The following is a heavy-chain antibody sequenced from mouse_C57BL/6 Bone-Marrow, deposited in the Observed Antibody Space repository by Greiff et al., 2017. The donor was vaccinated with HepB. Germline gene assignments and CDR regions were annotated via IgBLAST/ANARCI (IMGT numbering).Heavy chain of an antibody. CDR1: GYAFSSSW. D-gene: IGHD1-1*01. J-gene: IGHJ4*01. CDR3: ARNYYGYAMDY. Sequence: VKLQESGPELVKPGASVKISCKASGYAFSSSWMNWVKQRPGKGLEWIGRIYPGDGDTNYNGKFKGKATLTADKSSSTAYMQLSSLTSEDSAVYCCARNYYGYAMDYWGQGTSVTVSS. V-gene: IGHV1-82*01. CDR2: IYPGDGDT.